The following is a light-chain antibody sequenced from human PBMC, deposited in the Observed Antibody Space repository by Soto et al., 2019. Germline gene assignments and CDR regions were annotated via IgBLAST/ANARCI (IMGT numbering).Light chain of an antibody. J-gene: IGLJ1*01. CDR1: SSNIGGNS. CDR2: DDN. V-gene: IGLV1-51*01. Sequence: QSVLTQPPSVSAAPGLKVTISCSGSSSNIGGNSVSWYQQLPGTAPKLLIYDDNKRPSGIPDRFSGSKSGTSASLAISGLRSEDEADYYCSSYTSSSTLVFGTGTKVTVL. CDR3: SSYTSSSTLV.